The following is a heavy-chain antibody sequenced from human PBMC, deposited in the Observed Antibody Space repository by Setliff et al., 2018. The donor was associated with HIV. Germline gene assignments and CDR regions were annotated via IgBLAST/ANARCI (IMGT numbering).Heavy chain of an antibody. J-gene: IGHJ4*02. Sequence: SETLSLTCTVSGGSISSGSYYWSWIRQPAGKGLEWIGHIYTSGSTNYNPSLKSRVTISVDTSTSQFSLKLSSVTAADTAVYYCARGRRSSGWYVYHWGQGTLVTVS. V-gene: IGHV4-61*09. CDR3: ARGRRSSGWYVYH. CDR1: GGSISSGSYY. CDR2: IYTSGST. D-gene: IGHD6-19*01.